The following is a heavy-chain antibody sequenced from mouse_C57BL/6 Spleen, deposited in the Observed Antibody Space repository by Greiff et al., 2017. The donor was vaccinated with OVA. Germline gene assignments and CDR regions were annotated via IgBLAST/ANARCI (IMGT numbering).Heavy chain of an antibody. CDR1: GFTFSDYY. D-gene: IGHD2-5*01. Sequence: EVMLVESEGGLVQPGSSMKLSCTASGFTFSDYYMAWVRQVPEKGLEWVANINYDGSSTYYLDSLKGRFIISRDNAKNILYLQMRSLKSEDTATYASARGGPCYSNYFDYWGQGTTLTVSS. CDR3: ARGGPCYSNYFDY. J-gene: IGHJ2*01. V-gene: IGHV5-16*01. CDR2: INYDGSST.